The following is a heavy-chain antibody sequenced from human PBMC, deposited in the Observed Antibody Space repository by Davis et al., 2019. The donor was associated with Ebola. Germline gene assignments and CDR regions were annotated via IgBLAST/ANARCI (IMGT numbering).Heavy chain of an antibody. D-gene: IGHD3-22*01. CDR2: INHSGST. J-gene: IGHJ4*02. CDR3: ARRGYYYDSSGYYSGAIDY. CDR1: GGSFSGYY. V-gene: IGHV4-34*01. Sequence: GSLRLSCAVYGGSFSGYYWNWIRQPPGKGLEWIGEINHSGSTNYNPSLKSRVTISVDTSKNQFSLKLSSVTAADTAVYYCARRGYYYDSSGYYSGAIDYWGQGTLVTVSS.